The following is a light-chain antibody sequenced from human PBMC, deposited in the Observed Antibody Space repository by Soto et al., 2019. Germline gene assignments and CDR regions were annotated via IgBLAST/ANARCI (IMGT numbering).Light chain of an antibody. CDR3: CSYAGSSTYV. CDR1: STDVGTYNL. Sequence: QSALTQPASVSGSPGQSITISCTGTSTDVGTYNLVSWYQQHPGNAPRLMIYEASERPSGVSYRFSASKSGNTASLAISGLQAEDEADYYCCSYAGSSTYVFGSGTKVTVL. J-gene: IGLJ1*01. V-gene: IGLV2-23*01. CDR2: EAS.